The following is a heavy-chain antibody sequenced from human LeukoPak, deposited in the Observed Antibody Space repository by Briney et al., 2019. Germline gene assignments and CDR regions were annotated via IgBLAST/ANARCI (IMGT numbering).Heavy chain of an antibody. Sequence: GGSLRLACAASGFTFSDSYMSWIRQAPGKGLEWVSYISSSSSYTNYADSVKGRFTISRDNAKNSLYLQMNSLRAEDTAVYYCARGYSSSFDYWGQGTLVTVSS. J-gene: IGHJ4*02. CDR1: GFTFSDSY. CDR2: ISSSSSYT. D-gene: IGHD6-19*01. CDR3: ARGYSSSFDY. V-gene: IGHV3-11*06.